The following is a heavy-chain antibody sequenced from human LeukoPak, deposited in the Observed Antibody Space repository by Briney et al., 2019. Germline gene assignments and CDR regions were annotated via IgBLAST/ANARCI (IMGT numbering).Heavy chain of an antibody. J-gene: IGHJ3*02. CDR1: GGSISSSNW. Sequence: PSETLSLTCAVSGGSISSSNWWSWGRQPPGRGLEWNGEIYHSGSTNYNPSLKSRVTISVDKSKNQFSLKLSSVTAADTAVYYCARVGGTLIQLWSSDAFDIWGQGTMVTVSS. CDR2: IYHSGST. V-gene: IGHV4-4*02. CDR3: ARVGGTLIQLWSSDAFDI. D-gene: IGHD5-18*01.